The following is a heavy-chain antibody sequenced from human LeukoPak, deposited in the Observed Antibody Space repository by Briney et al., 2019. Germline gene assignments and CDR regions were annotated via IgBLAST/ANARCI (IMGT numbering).Heavy chain of an antibody. V-gene: IGHV3-30*18. D-gene: IGHD2-15*01. CDR3: AKEYCGGGRCKDDFFDH. J-gene: IGHJ4*02. CDR1: GFTFSTSG. CDR2: ISYDENTK. Sequence: GGSLRLSCAASGFTFSTSGMHWVRQAPGKGLEWVAVISYDENTKYYADSVKGRFTISRDNSKNTLYLQMNSLRAEDTAVYYCAKEYCGGGRCKDDFFDHWGQGTLVTVSS.